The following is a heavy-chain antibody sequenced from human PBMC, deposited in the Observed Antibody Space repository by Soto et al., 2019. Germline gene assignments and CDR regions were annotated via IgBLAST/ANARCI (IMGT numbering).Heavy chain of an antibody. Sequence: EVQLAESGGALVQPGRSLRLSCVASGFTFDDYAIHWVRQTPGKGLEWVSGLTWNGDVLGYADSVKGRFTISRDNAKNPLYLEMNSLRPEDTVLYYCVKDSESSGYLTHLDYWGQGALVTVSS. CDR2: LTWNGDVL. D-gene: IGHD3-22*01. CDR1: GFTFDDYA. CDR3: VKDSESSGYLTHLDY. J-gene: IGHJ4*02. V-gene: IGHV3-9*01.